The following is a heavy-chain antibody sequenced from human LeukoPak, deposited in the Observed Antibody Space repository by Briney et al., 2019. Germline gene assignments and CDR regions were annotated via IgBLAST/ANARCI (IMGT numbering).Heavy chain of an antibody. CDR2: INPSGGST. D-gene: IGHD4-11*01. V-gene: IGHV1-46*01. Sequence: ASVKVSCKASGYTFTSYYMHWVRQAPGQGLEWMGIINPSGGSTSYAQKFQGRVTMTRDMSTSTVYMELSSLRSGDTAVYYCARTCRTTVTTNWYFDLWGRGTLVTVSS. CDR1: GYTFTSYY. J-gene: IGHJ2*01. CDR3: ARTCRTTVTTNWYFDL.